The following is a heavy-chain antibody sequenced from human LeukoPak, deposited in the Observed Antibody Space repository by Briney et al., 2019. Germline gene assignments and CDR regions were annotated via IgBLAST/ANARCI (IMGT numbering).Heavy chain of an antibody. Sequence: SETLSLTCAVSGGSISSSNWWGWVRQPPGKGLEWIGEIYHSGSTNYNPSLKSRVTISVDKSKNQFSLKLSSVTTADTAVYYCAREAGTIYDSSGYYTFDYWGQGTLVTVSS. CDR3: AREAGTIYDSSGYYTFDY. J-gene: IGHJ4*02. CDR2: IYHSGST. CDR1: GGSISSSNW. D-gene: IGHD3-22*01. V-gene: IGHV4-4*02.